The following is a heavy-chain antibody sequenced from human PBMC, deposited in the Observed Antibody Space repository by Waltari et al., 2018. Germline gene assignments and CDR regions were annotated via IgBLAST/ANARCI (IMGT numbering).Heavy chain of an antibody. D-gene: IGHD3-3*01. CDR3: AKQFLDEN. CDR1: GFTFSTYA. J-gene: IGHJ4*02. Sequence: EVQLLESGGGLVQPGGSLRLSCAASGFTFSTYAVTWVRQAPGKGLEWFSSINEKSNAGTTHYADSVKGRFTISRDESKNTLYLQMTSLRAEDTAVYYCAKQFLDENWGQGTLVTVSS. CDR2: INEKSNAGTT. V-gene: IGHV3-23*01.